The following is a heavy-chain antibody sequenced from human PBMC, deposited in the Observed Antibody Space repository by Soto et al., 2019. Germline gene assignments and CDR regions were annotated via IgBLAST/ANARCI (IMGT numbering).Heavy chain of an antibody. CDR2: IWYDGSNK. Sequence: GGSLRLSCAASGFTFSSYGMHWVRQAPGKGLEWVAVIWYDGSNKYYADSVKGRFTISRDNSKNTLYLQMHSLRAEDTAVYYCASGSATDAFDIWSQGTMVTVSS. CDR3: ASGSATDAFDI. V-gene: IGHV3-33*01. D-gene: IGHD5-12*01. J-gene: IGHJ3*02. CDR1: GFTFSSYG.